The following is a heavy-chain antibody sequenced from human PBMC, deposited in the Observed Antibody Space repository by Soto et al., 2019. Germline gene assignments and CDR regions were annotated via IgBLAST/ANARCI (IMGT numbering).Heavy chain of an antibody. Sequence: EVQLVESGGGLVKPGGSLRLSCAASGFTFSSYSMNWVRQAPGKGLEWVSSISSSSSCIYYADSVKGRFTISRDNAKNLLYLQMNSLRAEDTAVYYCARDNGILTMIKLYFDLWGRGTLVTVSS. CDR2: ISSSSSCI. D-gene: IGHD3-22*01. J-gene: IGHJ2*01. V-gene: IGHV3-21*01. CDR3: ARDNGILTMIKLYFDL. CDR1: GFTFSSYS.